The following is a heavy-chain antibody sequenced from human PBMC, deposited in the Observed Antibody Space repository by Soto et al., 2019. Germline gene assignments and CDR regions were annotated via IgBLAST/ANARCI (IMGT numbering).Heavy chain of an antibody. Sequence: GGSLRLSCVASGFTFRNYGMHWVRQAPGKGLEWVAVLWNDGSNKYHADSVKGRFTISRDNSKNTLYLQMDSLRAEDTAVYYCARDALGYCSGASCYIYYGMDVWGQGTTVTVSS. D-gene: IGHD2-2*02. CDR2: LWNDGSNK. CDR3: ARDALGYCSGASCYIYYGMDV. J-gene: IGHJ6*02. CDR1: GFTFRNYG. V-gene: IGHV3-33*01.